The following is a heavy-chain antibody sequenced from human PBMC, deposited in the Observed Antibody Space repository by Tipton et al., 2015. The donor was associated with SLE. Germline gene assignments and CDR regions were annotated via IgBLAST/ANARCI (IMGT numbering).Heavy chain of an antibody. CDR3: AREGDSSGFDY. Sequence: LRLSCTVSGGSISSYYWSWIRQPPGKGLEWIGYIYYSGSTNYNPSLKSRVTISVDTSKNQFSLKLSSVTAADTAVYYCAREGDSSGFDYWGQGTLVTVSS. CDR1: GGSISSYY. V-gene: IGHV4-59*01. D-gene: IGHD6-19*01. CDR2: IYYSGST. J-gene: IGHJ4*02.